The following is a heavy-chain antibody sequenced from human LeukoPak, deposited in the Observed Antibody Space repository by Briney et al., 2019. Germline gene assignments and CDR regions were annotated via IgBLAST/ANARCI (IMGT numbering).Heavy chain of an antibody. Sequence: PSETLSLTCTVSGGSISSYYWSWIRQPPGKGLEWIGYIYYSGSTNYNPSLKSRVTISVDTSKNQFSLKLSSVTAADTAVYYCARGYYYDSSWVLDYWGQEPWSPSPQ. D-gene: IGHD3-22*01. V-gene: IGHV4-59*01. CDR1: GGSISSYY. J-gene: IGHJ4*01. CDR2: IYYSGST. CDR3: ARGYYYDSSWVLDY.